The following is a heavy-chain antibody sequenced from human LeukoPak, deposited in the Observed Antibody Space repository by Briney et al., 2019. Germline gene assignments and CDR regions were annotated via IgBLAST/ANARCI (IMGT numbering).Heavy chain of an antibody. D-gene: IGHD1/OR15-1a*01. Sequence: GGSLRFSCAASGFTFSSYDMHWVRQAPGKGLEWVAVISYDGSNKNYADSVKGRFTISRDNSKNTLYLQMNSLRAEDTAVYYCAKDKALRTKYYFDYWGQGTLVTVSS. CDR2: ISYDGSNK. CDR3: AKDKALRTKYYFDY. CDR1: GFTFSSYD. V-gene: IGHV3-30*18. J-gene: IGHJ4*02.